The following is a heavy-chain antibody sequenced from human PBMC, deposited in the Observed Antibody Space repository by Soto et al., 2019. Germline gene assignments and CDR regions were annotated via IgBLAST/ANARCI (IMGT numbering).Heavy chain of an antibody. Sequence: SGPMLVNPTQTLTPTCTFSGFSLTTGGVGVGWIRQPPGRSLEWLAVIYWNDDRRRSPSLENRLTITKDTSKNQVVLTMTNMDPVDTATYYCIYRRASWDYHGLDVWGQGTPVTVSS. J-gene: IGHJ6*02. D-gene: IGHD2-21*01. CDR1: GFSLTTGGVG. CDR3: IYRRASWDYHGLDV. V-gene: IGHV2-5*01. CDR2: IYWNDDR.